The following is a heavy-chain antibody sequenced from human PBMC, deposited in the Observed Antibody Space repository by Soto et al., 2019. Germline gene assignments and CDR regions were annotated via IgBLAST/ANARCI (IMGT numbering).Heavy chain of an antibody. CDR2: IKQDGSEK. V-gene: IGHV3-7*01. D-gene: IGHD6-6*01. Sequence: GGSLRLSCAASGFTFSSYWMSWVRQAPGKGLEWVANIKQDGSEKYYVDSVKGRFTISRDNAKNSLYLQVNSLRAEDTAVYYCARGLRSWVLRAFDIWGQGTMVTVSS. CDR1: GFTFSSYW. J-gene: IGHJ3*02. CDR3: ARGLRSWVLRAFDI.